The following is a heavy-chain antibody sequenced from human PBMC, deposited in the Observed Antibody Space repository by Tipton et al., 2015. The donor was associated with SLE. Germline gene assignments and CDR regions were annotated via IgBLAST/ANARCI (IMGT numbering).Heavy chain of an antibody. CDR2: IYYSGST. CDR1: GGSISSYY. Sequence: TLSLTCTVSGGSISSYYWSWIRQPPGKGLEWIGYIYYSGSTNYNPSLKSRVTISVDTSKNPFSLKLSSVTAADTAVYYCAREVDYYDSSGYYYDAFDIWGQGTMVTVSS. CDR3: AREVDYYDSSGYYYDAFDI. J-gene: IGHJ3*02. V-gene: IGHV4-59*01. D-gene: IGHD3-22*01.